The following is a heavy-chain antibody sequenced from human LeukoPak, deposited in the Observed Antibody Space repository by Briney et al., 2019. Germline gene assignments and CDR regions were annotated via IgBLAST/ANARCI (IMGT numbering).Heavy chain of an antibody. V-gene: IGHV3-23*01. J-gene: IGHJ1*01. CDR1: GFTFSSYA. D-gene: IGHD6-13*01. Sequence: GGSLRLSCAASGFTFSSYAMGWVRQAPRKGPQLVSGISGSGGSTYYTDSVKGRFTISRDNSKNTLYLQMNSLRAEDTAVYYCAKDPTDTSSCYIVEYFQHWGQGTLVTVSS. CDR3: AKDPTDTSSCYIVEYFQH. CDR2: ISGSGGST.